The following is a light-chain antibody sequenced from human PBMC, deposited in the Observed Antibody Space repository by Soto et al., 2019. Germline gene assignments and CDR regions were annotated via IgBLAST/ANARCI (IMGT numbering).Light chain of an antibody. J-gene: IGKJ1*01. V-gene: IGKV1-17*01. CDR2: ATS. CDR3: LQHNTYPRT. Sequence: VQMPQSPSSLSASVGDRVTITCRASQDIGNDLGWYQQKPGKAPKRLIYATSSLQSGVPSRFSGSGSGTEFTLTISSLQPEDFATYYCLQHNTYPRTFGQGTKVDIK. CDR1: QDIGND.